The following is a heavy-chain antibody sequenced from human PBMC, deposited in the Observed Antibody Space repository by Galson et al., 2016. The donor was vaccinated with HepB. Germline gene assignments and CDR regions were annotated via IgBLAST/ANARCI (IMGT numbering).Heavy chain of an antibody. D-gene: IGHD5-18*01. CDR1: GFPFSGYP. V-gene: IGHV3-30*04. Sequence: SLRLSCAASGFPFSGYPIHWVRQAPGKGLDWVASISYDGTKTNYADSVKGRFTLSRDNSKNTVSLQMNSLRVDDPAVFYCAREASYVNVLDHWGQGTLVTVSS. CDR3: AREASYVNVLDH. CDR2: ISYDGTKT. J-gene: IGHJ4*02.